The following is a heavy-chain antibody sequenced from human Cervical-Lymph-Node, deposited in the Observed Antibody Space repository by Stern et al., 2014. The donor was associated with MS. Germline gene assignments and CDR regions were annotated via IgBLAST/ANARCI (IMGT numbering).Heavy chain of an antibody. Sequence: QLQLQESGPGLVKPSETLSLTCTVSGGSISSRSYYWGWIRQPPGKGLEWIGSIYHSGSTFYNPSRKSRLTRSVDTPKNKFSLRLTSVTAADTAVYYCARLPSSSWYPTSFDYWGQGNLVIVSS. D-gene: IGHD6-13*01. V-gene: IGHV4-39*01. J-gene: IGHJ4*02. CDR2: IYHSGST. CDR1: GGSISSRSYY. CDR3: ARLPSSSWYPTSFDY.